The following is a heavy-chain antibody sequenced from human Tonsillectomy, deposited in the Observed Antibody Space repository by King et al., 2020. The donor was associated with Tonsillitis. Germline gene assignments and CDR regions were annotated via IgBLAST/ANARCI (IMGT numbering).Heavy chain of an antibody. Sequence: VQLVESGGGVVQPGRSLRLSCAASGFSFSSYGMHWVRQAPGKGLEWVAVISYDGINKYYADSVKGRFTISRDDSKNTLFLQMNTLRAEETAVYYCVKVPQSDTTMARGVANWGQGTLVTVSS. J-gene: IGHJ4*02. CDR2: ISYDGINK. CDR3: VKVPQSDTTMARGVAN. D-gene: IGHD3-10*01. CDR1: GFSFSSYG. V-gene: IGHV3-30*18.